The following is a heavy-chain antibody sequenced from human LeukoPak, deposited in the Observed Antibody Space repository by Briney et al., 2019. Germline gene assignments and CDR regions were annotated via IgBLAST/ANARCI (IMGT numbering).Heavy chain of an antibody. CDR1: GGSFSGYY. CDR3: ARGPALLWFGEFR. V-gene: IGHV4-34*01. CDR2: INHSGST. Sequence: NPSKTLSLTCAVYGGSFSGYYWSWIRQPPGKGLEWIGEINHSGSTNYNPSLKSRVTISVDTSKDQFSLKLSSVTAADTAVYYCARGPALLWFGEFRGGQGTLVTVSS. J-gene: IGHJ4*02. D-gene: IGHD3-10*01.